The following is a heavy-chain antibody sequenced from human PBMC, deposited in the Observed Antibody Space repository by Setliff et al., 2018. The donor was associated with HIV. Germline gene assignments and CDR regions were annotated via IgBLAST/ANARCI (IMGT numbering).Heavy chain of an antibody. D-gene: IGHD3-22*01. CDR1: NYTLINYG. Sequence: GASVKVSCKASNYTLINYGVSWVRQAPGQGLEWTGWIGSYSGYTIYAQKFQDRLTMTTDTSTTTASMELRSLRSEDTAVYYCARERLGRSGFEYLQHWGQGTLVTVSS. CDR3: ARERLGRSGFEYLQH. J-gene: IGHJ1*01. CDR2: IGSYSGYT. V-gene: IGHV1-18*01.